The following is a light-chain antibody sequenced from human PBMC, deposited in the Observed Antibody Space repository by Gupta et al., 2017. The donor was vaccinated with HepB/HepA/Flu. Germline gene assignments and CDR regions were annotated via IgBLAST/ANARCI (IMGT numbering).Light chain of an antibody. V-gene: IGKV3-15*01. Sequence: ILVAQSPATLSVTPGERVTLSCRASQTVTSYLDWYQQKPGQAPRLLIYAASTRATGTPARFSGSGSGTEFTLTISSLQSEDFGVYYCQQSSNWPLTFGGGTKVEIK. CDR3: QQSSNWPLT. J-gene: IGKJ4*01. CDR2: AAS. CDR1: QTVTSY.